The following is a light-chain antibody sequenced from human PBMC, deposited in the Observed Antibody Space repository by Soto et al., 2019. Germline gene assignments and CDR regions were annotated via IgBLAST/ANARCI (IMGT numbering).Light chain of an antibody. CDR1: QSISSY. Sequence: DIQMTQSPSSLSASVGDTVSISCRASQSISSYLNWYQQKPGKAPKLLIYAASSLQSGVPSRFSGSGSGTDFTLTISSLQPEDFATYYCPQSYSTPLTFGPGTKVDIK. V-gene: IGKV1-39*01. CDR2: AAS. CDR3: PQSYSTPLT. J-gene: IGKJ3*01.